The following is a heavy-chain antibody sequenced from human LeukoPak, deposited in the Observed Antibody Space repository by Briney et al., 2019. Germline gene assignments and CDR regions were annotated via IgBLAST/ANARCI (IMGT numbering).Heavy chain of an antibody. J-gene: IGHJ4*02. CDR1: GFTFSVYC. D-gene: IGHD4-11*01. V-gene: IGHV3-74*01. Sequence: GGSLRLSCAASGFTFSVYCMHGVPGAPGKGLVWVSRINSDGSSTSYAHSVKGQFTISRDNAKNTLYLQMNSLRAEDTAVYYCTTGDFSDYPVFDYWGQGTLVTVSS. CDR2: INSDGSST. CDR3: TTGDFSDYPVFDY.